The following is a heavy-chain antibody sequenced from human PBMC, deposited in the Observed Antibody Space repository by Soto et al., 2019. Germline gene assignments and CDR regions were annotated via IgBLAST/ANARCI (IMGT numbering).Heavy chain of an antibody. D-gene: IGHD2-8*01. CDR2: ISYSDGS. CDR3: ASHRTFWPFDS. Sequence: PSETLSLTCPVSYGSISTRDSISTIRFYCGLMRHPPGKGLQWIASISYSDGSFYNSSLKSRLTISVDTSKNQFSLSLRSVTAADTAVYYCASHRTFWPFDSWGQGTVVTVSS. J-gene: IGHJ4*02. CDR1: YGSISTRDSISTIRFY. V-gene: IGHV4-39*01.